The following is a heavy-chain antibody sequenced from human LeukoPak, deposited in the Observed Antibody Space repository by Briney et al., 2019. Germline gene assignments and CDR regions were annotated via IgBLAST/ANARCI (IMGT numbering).Heavy chain of an antibody. J-gene: IGHJ4*02. V-gene: IGHV3-7*03. Sequence: GGSLRLSCAASGFTFSRHCMYWVRQAPRKGLEWVANIKQDGSAKPYVDSVKGRFTISRDNAKNSLFLQMNSLRAEDTAVYYCARDNGWSADFWGQGTLVTVSS. D-gene: IGHD2-15*01. CDR3: ARDNGWSADF. CDR2: IKQDGSAK. CDR1: GFTFSRHC.